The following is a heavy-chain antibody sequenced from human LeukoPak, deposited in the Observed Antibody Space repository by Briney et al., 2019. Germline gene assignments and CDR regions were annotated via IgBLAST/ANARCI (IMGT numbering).Heavy chain of an antibody. J-gene: IGHJ4*02. CDR2: ISGSGGST. D-gene: IGHD2-15*01. V-gene: IGHV3-23*01. Sequence: GGSLRLSCAASGFTFSTYAMSWVRQAPGRGLEWVSIISGSGGSTYYADSVKGRFTISRDNSKNTLYLQMTTLRAEDTAVYYCAKNCGGTCYSRFDSWGQGALVTVSS. CDR1: GFTFSTYA. CDR3: AKNCGGTCYSRFDS.